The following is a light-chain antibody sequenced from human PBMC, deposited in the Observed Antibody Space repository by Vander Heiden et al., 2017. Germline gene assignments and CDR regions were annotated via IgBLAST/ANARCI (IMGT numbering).Light chain of an antibody. CDR2: DDR. J-gene: IGLJ2*01. Sequence: SYVLTPPPSVSVAPGQTGRITGGGKNIGSKSVDRYQQKPGQAPVLVVYDDRDRTSGIPEGFSGANSGNTATLTISRVEAGDEADYYCQVWDSSSDHVVFGGGTKLTVL. CDR1: NIGSKS. V-gene: IGLV3-21*02. CDR3: QVWDSSSDHVV.